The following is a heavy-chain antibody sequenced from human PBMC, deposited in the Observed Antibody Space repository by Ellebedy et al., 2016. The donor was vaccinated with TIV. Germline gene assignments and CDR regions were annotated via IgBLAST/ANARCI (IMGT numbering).Heavy chain of an antibody. Sequence: MPSETLSLTCTVSGGSTSSYYWSWIRQPPGRRLEWIGYIYNNGGTNYNPSLTSRVTISVDRSKNQFPLKLASVSAADTAVYYCARGLRGPFDYWGQGTLVTVSS. CDR3: ARGLRGPFDY. V-gene: IGHV4-59*01. CDR2: IYNNGGT. J-gene: IGHJ4*02. CDR1: GGSTSSYY.